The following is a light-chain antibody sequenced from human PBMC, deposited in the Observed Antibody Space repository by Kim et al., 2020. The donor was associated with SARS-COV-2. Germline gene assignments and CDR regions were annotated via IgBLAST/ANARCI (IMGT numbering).Light chain of an antibody. V-gene: IGKV3-20*01. J-gene: IGKJ5*01. CDR3: QRYGNSPIT. CDR2: GAS. CDR1: QSVSSNY. Sequence: EIVLTQSPGTLSLSPGERATLYCRASQSVSSNYLAWYQQKPGQAPRLLIYGASSRATGIPDRFSGSGSGTDFTLTISRLEPEDFAVYYCQRYGNSPITFGQGTRLEIK.